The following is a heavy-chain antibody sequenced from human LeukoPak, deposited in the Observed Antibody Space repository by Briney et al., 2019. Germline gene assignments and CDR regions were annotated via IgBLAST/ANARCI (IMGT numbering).Heavy chain of an antibody. CDR1: GDPISSYSNYK. J-gene: IGHJ5*02. CDR3: AREYSAFDP. Sequence: SETLSLTCTVSGDPISSYSNYKWSWIRQPPGKGLEWIGYIYYHGSTNYNPSLKSRVTFSVDTSKNQFSLKLSSVTAANTAVYYGAREYSAFDPWGQGTLVTVSS. V-gene: IGHV4-61*01. CDR2: IYYHGST. D-gene: IGHD6-13*01.